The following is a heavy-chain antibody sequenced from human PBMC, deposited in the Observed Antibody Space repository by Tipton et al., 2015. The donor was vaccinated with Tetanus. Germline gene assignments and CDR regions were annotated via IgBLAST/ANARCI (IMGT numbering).Heavy chain of an antibody. Sequence: GLVKPSETLSLTCTVSGGSLSTFYWNWIRQPAGKGLEWIGRIYSSGSTNYNPSPKSRVTISIDTSKNRFSLELTSVTAADTAVYYCARDFRERSGTYFSHYYTMDVWGQGTTVTVSS. CDR3: ARDFRERSGTYFSHYYTMDV. V-gene: IGHV4-4*07. D-gene: IGHD1-26*01. CDR1: GGSLSTFY. CDR2: IYSSGST. J-gene: IGHJ6*02.